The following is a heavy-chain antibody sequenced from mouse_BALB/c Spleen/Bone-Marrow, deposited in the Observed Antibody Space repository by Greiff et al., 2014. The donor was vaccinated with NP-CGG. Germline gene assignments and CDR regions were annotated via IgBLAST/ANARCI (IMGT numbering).Heavy chain of an antibody. V-gene: IGHV7-3*02. Sequence: EVQGVESGGGLVQPGGSLRLSCATPGFTFTDYYMSWVRQPPGKALEWLGFIRNKANGYTTEYSASVKGRFTISRDNSQSILYLQMNTLGAEDSATYYCARDRHYGNYYWYFDVWGAGTTVTVSS. CDR1: GFTFTDYY. CDR3: ARDRHYGNYYWYFDV. D-gene: IGHD2-1*01. J-gene: IGHJ1*01. CDR2: IRNKANGYTT.